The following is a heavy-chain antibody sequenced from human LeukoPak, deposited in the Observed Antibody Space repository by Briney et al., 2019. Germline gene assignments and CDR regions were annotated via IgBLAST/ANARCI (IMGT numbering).Heavy chain of an antibody. CDR1: GFTVSSNY. V-gene: IGHV3-66*01. Sequence: GSLRLSCAASGFTVSSNYMSWVRQAPGKGLEWVSVIYSGGSTYYADSVKGRFTISRDNSKNTLYLQMNSLRAEDTAVYYCARGRGYSSSWSFDYWGQGTLVTVSS. D-gene: IGHD6-13*01. J-gene: IGHJ4*02. CDR3: ARGRGYSSSWSFDY. CDR2: IYSGGST.